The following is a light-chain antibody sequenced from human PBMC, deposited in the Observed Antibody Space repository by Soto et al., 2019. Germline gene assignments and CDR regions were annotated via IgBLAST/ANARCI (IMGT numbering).Light chain of an antibody. CDR3: LQDYNYPLT. CDR1: QGIRHY. V-gene: IGKV1-6*01. Sequence: AIQMTQSPSSLSASVGDRVTITCRASQGIRHYLGWYQQKPWKAPKLLIYAASSLQSGVPSRFSGSGSGTDFTLTISSLQPEDFATYYCLQDYNYPLTFGGGTKVEIK. J-gene: IGKJ4*01. CDR2: AAS.